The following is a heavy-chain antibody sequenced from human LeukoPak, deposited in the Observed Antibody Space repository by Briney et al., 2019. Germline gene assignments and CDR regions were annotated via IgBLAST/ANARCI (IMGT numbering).Heavy chain of an antibody. CDR3: ARDGGVLGKFDY. J-gene: IGHJ4*02. CDR1: GGSFSGYY. D-gene: IGHD3-3*01. Sequence: SETLSLTCAVYGGSFSGYYWSWIRQPPGKGLEWIGEINHSGSTNYNPSLKSRVTISVDTSKNQFSLKLSSVTAADTAVYYCARDGGVLGKFDYWGQGTLVTVSS. CDR2: INHSGST. V-gene: IGHV4-34*01.